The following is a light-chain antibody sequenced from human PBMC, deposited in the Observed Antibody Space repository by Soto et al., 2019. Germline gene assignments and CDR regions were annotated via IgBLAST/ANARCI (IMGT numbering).Light chain of an antibody. CDR2: TAS. J-gene: IGKJ1*01. CDR3: QQSYSTPPT. V-gene: IGKV1-39*01. Sequence: DIQMTQSPSSLSASVGDRVTITYRASQSISTYLNWYQQKPGKAPKLLIYTASRLQSGVPSRFSGSGSVTDFTLTISSLQPEDFATYYCQQSYSTPPTFGQGTKVEIK. CDR1: QSISTY.